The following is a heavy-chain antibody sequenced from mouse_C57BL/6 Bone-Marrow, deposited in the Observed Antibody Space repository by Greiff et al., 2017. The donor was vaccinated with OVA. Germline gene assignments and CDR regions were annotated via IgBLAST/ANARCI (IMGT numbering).Heavy chain of an antibody. CDR1: GYTFTDYN. CDR2: INPNNGGT. D-gene: IGHD1-1*01. J-gene: IGHJ4*01. Sequence: EVKLMESGPELVKPGASVKMSCKASGYTFTDYNMHWVKQSHGKSLEWIGYINPNNGGTSYNQKFKGKATLTVNKSSSTAYMELRSLTSEDSAVYYCADYGDYYAMDYWGQGTSVTVSS. V-gene: IGHV1-22*01. CDR3: ADYGDYYAMDY.